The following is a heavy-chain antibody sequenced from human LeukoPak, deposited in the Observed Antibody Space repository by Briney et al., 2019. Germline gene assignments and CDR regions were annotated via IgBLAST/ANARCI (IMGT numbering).Heavy chain of an antibody. CDR1: GFTFSSYP. V-gene: IGHV3-30-3*01. CDR3: ARGQLLLEGYFYYMDV. CDR2: VSDDGNKK. J-gene: IGHJ6*03. D-gene: IGHD2-2*01. Sequence: GGSLRLSCAASGFTFSSYPMHWVRQAPGKGLEWVAVVSDDGNKKFDADFVKGRFTISRDNSKNTLYLQLNSLRGEDTAVYYCARGQLLLEGYFYYMDVWGEGTTVAVSS.